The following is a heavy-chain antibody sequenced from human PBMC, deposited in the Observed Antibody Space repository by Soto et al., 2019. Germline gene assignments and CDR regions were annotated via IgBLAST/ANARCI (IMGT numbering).Heavy chain of an antibody. CDR1: GFTFSSHG. CDR3: AKLRVLEWEVQESDY. Sequence: QVHLVESGGGVVQPGRSLRLSCAASGFTFSSHGMHWIRQAPGKGLEWVAVIPYDASQQYYADSVKDRFSISRDNSKNTLYLQMNSLRAEDTAVYYCAKLRVLEWEVQESDYWGQGTLVSVSS. CDR2: IPYDASQQ. D-gene: IGHD3-3*01. V-gene: IGHV3-30*18. J-gene: IGHJ4*02.